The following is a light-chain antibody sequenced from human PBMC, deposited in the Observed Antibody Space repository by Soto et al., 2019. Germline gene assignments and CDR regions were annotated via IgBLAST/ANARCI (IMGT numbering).Light chain of an antibody. CDR2: AAS. CDR3: QQSDT. J-gene: IGKJ2*01. V-gene: IGKV1-9*01. Sequence: DIQLTQSPSFLSASVGDRVTITCRASQGISSYLAWYQQKPGKAPKLLIYAASTLQSGVPSRFSGSGSGTXFTLXXXXXXXXXFATYYCQQSDTFGQGTKLEIK. CDR1: QGISSY.